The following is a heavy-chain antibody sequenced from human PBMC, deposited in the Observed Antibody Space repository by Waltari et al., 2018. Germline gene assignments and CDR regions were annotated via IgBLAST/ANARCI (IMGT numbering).Heavy chain of an antibody. CDR3: ARLLAARPLLRYYYYGMDV. V-gene: IGHV4-34*01. CDR1: GGSFSGYY. CDR2: INHSGST. J-gene: IGHJ6*02. Sequence: QVQLQQWGAGLLKPSETLSLTCAVYGGSFSGYYWSWIRQHPGKGLEWIGEINHSGSTNYNPSLKSRVTISVDTSKNQFSLKLSSVTAADTAVYYCARLLAARPLLRYYYYGMDVWGQGTTVTVSS. D-gene: IGHD6-6*01.